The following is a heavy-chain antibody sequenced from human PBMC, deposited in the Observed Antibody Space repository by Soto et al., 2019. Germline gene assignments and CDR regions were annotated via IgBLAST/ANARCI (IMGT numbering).Heavy chain of an antibody. Sequence: GGSLRLSCAASGFTFSSYGMHWVRQAPGKGLEWVAVIWYDGSNKYYADSVKGRFTISRDNSKNTLYLQMNSLRAEDTAVYYCAREDQDIVVVPAESGGFDPWGQGTLVTVSS. J-gene: IGHJ5*02. CDR1: GFTFSSYG. D-gene: IGHD2-2*01. CDR3: AREDQDIVVVPAESGGFDP. CDR2: IWYDGSNK. V-gene: IGHV3-33*01.